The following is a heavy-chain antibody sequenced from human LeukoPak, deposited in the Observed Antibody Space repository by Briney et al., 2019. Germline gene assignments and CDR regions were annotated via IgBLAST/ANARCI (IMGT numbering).Heavy chain of an antibody. D-gene: IGHD3-3*01. CDR1: GFSFSTYA. CDR2: ISGSGGST. J-gene: IGHJ3*02. V-gene: IGHV3-23*01. CDR3: ARDLPPRGVSTIFGVVPVPDAFDI. Sequence: PGGSLRLSCAPSGFSFSTYAMSWVRQSPGKGLEWVSTISGSGGSTYYADSVKGRFTISRDNSKTTLYLQMTSLRAEDTAVYYCARDLPPRGVSTIFGVVPVPDAFDIWGQGTMVTVSS.